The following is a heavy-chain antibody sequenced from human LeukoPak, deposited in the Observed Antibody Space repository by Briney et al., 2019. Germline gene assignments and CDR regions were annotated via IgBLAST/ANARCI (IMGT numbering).Heavy chain of an antibody. CDR3: AKEDYSSSWYALDY. D-gene: IGHD6-13*01. CDR2: ISGDGGGI. CDR1: GFTFDDYA. V-gene: IGHV3-43*02. Sequence: GGSLRLSCAASGFTFDDYAIYWVRQGPGKGLEWVSLISGDGGGIYYADSVKGRFTISRDNSKNSLYLQMNSLRTEDTALYYCAKEDYSSSWYALDYWGQGTLVTVSS. J-gene: IGHJ4*02.